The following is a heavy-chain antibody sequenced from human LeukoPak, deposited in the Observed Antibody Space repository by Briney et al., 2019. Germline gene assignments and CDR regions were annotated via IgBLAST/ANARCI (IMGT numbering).Heavy chain of an antibody. CDR1: GFTFSSYG. V-gene: IGHV3-33*01. D-gene: IGHD1-26*01. Sequence: PGGSLRLSCAASGFTFSSYGMHWVRQAPGKGLEWVAVIWYDGSNKYYADSVKGRFTISRDNSKNTLYLQMNSLRAEDTAVYYCARAKLVGANPYYFDYWGQGTLVTVSP. CDR2: IWYDGSNK. J-gene: IGHJ4*02. CDR3: ARAKLVGANPYYFDY.